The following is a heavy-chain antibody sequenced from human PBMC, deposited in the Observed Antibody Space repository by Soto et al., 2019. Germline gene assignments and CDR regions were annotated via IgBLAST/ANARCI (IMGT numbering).Heavy chain of an antibody. D-gene: IGHD1-26*01. CDR2: INAGNGNT. V-gene: IGHV1-3*01. J-gene: IGHJ3*02. CDR1: GYTFTSYA. CDR3: ARDHRYNGSYSPAFDI. Sequence: ASVKVSCKASGYTFTSYAMHWVRQAPGQRLEWMGWINAGNGNTKYSQKFQGRVTITRDTSASTAYMELSSLRSEDTAVCYCARDHRYNGSYSPAFDIWGQGTMVTVSS.